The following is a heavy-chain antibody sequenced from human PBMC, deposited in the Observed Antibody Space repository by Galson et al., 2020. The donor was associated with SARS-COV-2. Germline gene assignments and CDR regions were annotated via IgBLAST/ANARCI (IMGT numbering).Heavy chain of an antibody. CDR3: ARTISATPGDY. Sequence: GESLKISCEASGFTFSSYCMNWVRQAPGKGLEWLANIQQDGSENYYVDSVRGRFTISRDNANNSVLLQMSRLRVEDTAVYDCARTISATPGDYWGHGTLVTVSS. J-gene: IGHJ4*01. V-gene: IGHV3-7*04. CDR1: GFTFSSYC. CDR2: IQQDGSEN. D-gene: IGHD3-9*01.